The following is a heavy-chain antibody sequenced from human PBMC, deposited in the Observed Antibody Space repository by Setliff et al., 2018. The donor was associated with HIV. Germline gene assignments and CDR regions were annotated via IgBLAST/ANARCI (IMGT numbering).Heavy chain of an antibody. CDR2: ISYDGSHI. J-gene: IGHJ6*03. CDR1: GFTYSNYA. Sequence: GGSLRLSCAASGFTYSNYAMHWVRQAPGKGLEWMAVISYDGSHISCADSVKGRFTISRDNSKNTLYLQMNSLRTEDTAVYYCARVFSSSWQYYYYYYMDVWGKGTTVTVS. V-gene: IGHV3-30*01. CDR3: ARVFSSSWQYYYYYYMDV. D-gene: IGHD6-13*01.